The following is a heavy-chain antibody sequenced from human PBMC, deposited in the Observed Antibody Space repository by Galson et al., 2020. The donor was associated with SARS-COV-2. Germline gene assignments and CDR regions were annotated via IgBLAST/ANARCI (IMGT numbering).Heavy chain of an antibody. CDR2: IYHSGST. V-gene: IGHV4-38-2*02. Sequence: LSLTCTVSGYSISSGYYWGWIRQPPGKGLEWIGSIYHSGSTYYNPSLKSRVTISVDTSKNQFSLKLSSVTAADTAVYYCARVWSYGYSDYWGQGTLVTVSS. CDR1: GYSISSGYY. CDR3: ARVWSYGYSDY. D-gene: IGHD5-18*01. J-gene: IGHJ4*02.